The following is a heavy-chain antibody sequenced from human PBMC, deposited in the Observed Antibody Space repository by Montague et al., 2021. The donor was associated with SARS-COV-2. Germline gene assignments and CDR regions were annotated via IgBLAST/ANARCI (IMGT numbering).Heavy chain of an antibody. J-gene: IGHJ1*01. Sequence: SETLSLTCTVSGASISDYYWSWIRQAPGKGLEWIGEIYYSGRPKYNPSLKSRVTISIDTSKNHFSLRLRSVTAADTAVYYCARRRGNACRLEYFEFWGQGTRVTVSS. V-gene: IGHV4-34*01. CDR1: GASISDYY. CDR3: ARRRGNACRLEYFEF. CDR2: IYYSGRP. D-gene: IGHD2-15*01.